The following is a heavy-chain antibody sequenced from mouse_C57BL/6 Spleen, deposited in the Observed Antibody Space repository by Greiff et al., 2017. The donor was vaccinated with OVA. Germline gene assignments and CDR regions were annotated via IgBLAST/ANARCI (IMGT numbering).Heavy chain of an antibody. J-gene: IGHJ4*01. D-gene: IGHD1-1*01. V-gene: IGHV1-20*01. Sequence: VQLKQSGPELVKPGDSVKISCKASGYSFTGYFMNWVMQSHGKSLEWIGRINPYNGDTYYNQKFKGKATLTVDKSSSTAHMELRSLTSEDSAVHYCARVYYYGSSYGVGYAMDYWGQGTSVTVSS. CDR1: GYSFTGYF. CDR2: INPYNGDT. CDR3: ARVYYYGSSYGVGYAMDY.